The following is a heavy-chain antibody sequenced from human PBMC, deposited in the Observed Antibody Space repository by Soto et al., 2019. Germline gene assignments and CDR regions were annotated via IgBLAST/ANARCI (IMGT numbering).Heavy chain of an antibody. V-gene: IGHV1-69*13. J-gene: IGHJ4*02. CDR2: IIPLFGTA. Sequence: SVKVSCKTSGGTFSTYAIYWVRQAPGQGLEWMGAIIPLFGTADYAQKFQGRVTITADESTSTASMELSSLRSEDTAVYYCARPRGSYSSGYYYFDYWAQGTLVTVSS. CDR1: GGTFSTYA. D-gene: IGHD6-19*01. CDR3: ARPRGSYSSGYYYFDY.